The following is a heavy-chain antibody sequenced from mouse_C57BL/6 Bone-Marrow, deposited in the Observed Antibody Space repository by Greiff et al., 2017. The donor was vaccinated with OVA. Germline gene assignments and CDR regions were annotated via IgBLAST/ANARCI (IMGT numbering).Heavy chain of an antibody. CDR2: IYPRDGST. D-gene: IGHD2-5*01. Sequence: VQRVESDAELVKPGASVKISCKVSGYTFTDHTIHWMKQRPEQGLEWIGYIYPRDGSTKYNEKFKGKATLTADKSSSTAYMQLNSLTSEDSAVYFCARSRGYYSNYYAMDYWGQGTSVTVSS. CDR3: ARSRGYYSNYYAMDY. CDR1: GYTFTDHT. V-gene: IGHV1-78*01. J-gene: IGHJ4*01.